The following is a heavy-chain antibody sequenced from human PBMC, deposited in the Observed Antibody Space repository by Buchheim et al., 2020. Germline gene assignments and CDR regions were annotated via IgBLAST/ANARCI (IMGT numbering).Heavy chain of an antibody. Sequence: QVQLVESGGGVVQPGRSLRLSCAASGFTFSSYAMHWVRQAPGKGLEWVAVISYDGSNKYYADSVKGRFTISRNNSKNTLYLQMNSLRAEDTAVYYCARPYYYGSGSYPDYWGQGTL. CDR1: GFTFSSYA. CDR2: ISYDGSNK. V-gene: IGHV3-30*04. CDR3: ARPYYYGSGSYPDY. D-gene: IGHD3-10*01. J-gene: IGHJ4*02.